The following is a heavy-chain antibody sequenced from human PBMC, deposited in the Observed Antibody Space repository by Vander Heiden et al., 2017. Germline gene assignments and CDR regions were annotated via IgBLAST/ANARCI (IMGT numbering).Heavy chain of an antibody. CDR1: GFTFSGSA. V-gene: IGHV3-73*02. Sequence: EVQLGESGGGLVQPGGPLKLPCAASGFTFSGSAMHWGRQASGKGLEWVGRIRSKANSYATAYATSVKGRFTISRDDSKSTAYLQMNSLKTEDTAVYYCTRLWRTDGDNEDYWGQGTLVTVSS. D-gene: IGHD4-17*01. J-gene: IGHJ4*02. CDR2: IRSKANSYAT. CDR3: TRLWRTDGDNEDY.